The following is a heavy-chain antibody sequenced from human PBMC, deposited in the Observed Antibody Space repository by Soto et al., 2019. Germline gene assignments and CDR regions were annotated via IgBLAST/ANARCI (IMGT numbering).Heavy chain of an antibody. J-gene: IGHJ4*02. CDR1: GYTFSDYH. D-gene: IGHD3-10*01. CDR2: MIPTDGST. CDR3: ARDSYGSDY. V-gene: IGHV1-46*03. Sequence: GASVKVSCTTSGYTFSDYHIHCVRQAPGQGLEWMGRMIPTDGSTMYAQKFQGRVTLTRDTSTSTAYMELTSLRFEDTAFYYCARDSYGSDYWGQGTQVTVSS.